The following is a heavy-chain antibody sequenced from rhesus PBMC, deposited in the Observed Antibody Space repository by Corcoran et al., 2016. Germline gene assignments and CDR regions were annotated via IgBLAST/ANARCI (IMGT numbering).Heavy chain of an antibody. J-gene: IGHJ4*01. CDR2: FKSVGGSP. Sequence: EVQLVETGGGLVQPGGSLKLSCAASGFTFSSYGMSWVRQAPGKGLEWVSAFKSVGGSPYYADSVNSPFTISRDNSKNTLSLQMNSLRAEDTAVYYCAKEYYEDDYGYYYTDLPFDYWGQGVLVTVSS. CDR1: GFTFSSYG. CDR3: AKEYYEDDYGYYYTDLPFDY. V-gene: IGHV3S5*01. D-gene: IGHD3-9*01.